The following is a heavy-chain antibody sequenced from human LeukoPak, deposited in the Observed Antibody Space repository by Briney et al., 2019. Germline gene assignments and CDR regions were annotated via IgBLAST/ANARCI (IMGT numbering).Heavy chain of an antibody. CDR2: FGPEDGET. Sequence: ASVKVSCKVSGHTLTELSMHWVRQAPGKGLEWMGGFGPEDGETIYAQKFQGRVTMTRNTSISTAYMELSSLRSEDTAVYYCATISRASTVTRGPLLDYWGQGTLVTVSS. V-gene: IGHV1-24*01. J-gene: IGHJ4*02. CDR1: GHTLTELS. D-gene: IGHD4-17*01. CDR3: ATISRASTVTRGPLLDY.